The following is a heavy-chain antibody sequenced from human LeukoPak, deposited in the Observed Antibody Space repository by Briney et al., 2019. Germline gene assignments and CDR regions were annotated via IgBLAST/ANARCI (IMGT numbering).Heavy chain of an antibody. CDR3: ARDLAVADIDY. CDR1: GFTMTSNG. D-gene: IGHD6-19*01. CDR2: ISGRGGTT. J-gene: IGHJ4*02. Sequence: PGGSLRLSCAASGFTMTSNGMSWVRQAPGKGLEWVSGISGRGGTTYYPDSVKGRFTISRDNSKNTLYLLMNSLRAEDTAVYYCARDLAVADIDYWGQGTLVTVSS. V-gene: IGHV3-23*01.